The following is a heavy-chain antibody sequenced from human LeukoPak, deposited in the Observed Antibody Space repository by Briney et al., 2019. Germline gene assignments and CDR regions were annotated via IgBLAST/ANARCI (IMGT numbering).Heavy chain of an antibody. D-gene: IGHD3-22*01. CDR3: ARIWGYYYDSSVQDY. CDR2: INHSGST. J-gene: IGHJ4*02. V-gene: IGHV4-34*01. CDR1: GGSFSGYY. Sequence: MASETLSLTCAVYGGSFSGYYWSWIRQPPGKGLEWIGEINHSGSTNYNPSLKSRVTISVDTSKNQFSLKLSSVTAADTAVYYCARIWGYYYDSSVQDYWGQGTLVTVSS.